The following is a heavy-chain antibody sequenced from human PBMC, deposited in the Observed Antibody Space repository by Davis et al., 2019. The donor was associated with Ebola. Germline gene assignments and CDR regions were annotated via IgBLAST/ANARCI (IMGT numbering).Heavy chain of an antibody. CDR2: ISYDGSNK. CDR3: VKDTSNIWFDI. D-gene: IGHD1-26*01. J-gene: IGHJ3*02. Sequence: PGGSLRLSCAASGFTFSSYAMHWVRQAPGKGLEWVAVISYDGSNKYYADSVKGRFTISRDNSKNTLYLQMNGLRVEDTAIYFCVKDTSNIWFDIWGQGTNVTVSS. V-gene: IGHV3-30-3*01. CDR1: GFTFSSYA.